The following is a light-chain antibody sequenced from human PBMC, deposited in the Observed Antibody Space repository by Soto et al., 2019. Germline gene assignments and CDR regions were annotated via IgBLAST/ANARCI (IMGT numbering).Light chain of an antibody. V-gene: IGKV3-20*01. CDR3: QQYGGSPPYS. J-gene: IGKJ2*01. CDR2: GSF. Sequence: EIVLTQSPGTLSLSPGERASLSCRASQSVRNNYLAWYQQKPGQPPRLLIFGSFNRATGIPDRFSGSGSGTDLTLTISRLEPEDLAVYFCQQYGGSPPYSFGQGTKVEIK. CDR1: QSVRNNY.